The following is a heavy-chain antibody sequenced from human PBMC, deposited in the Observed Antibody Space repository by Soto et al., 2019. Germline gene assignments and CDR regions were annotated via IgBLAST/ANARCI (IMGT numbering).Heavy chain of an antibody. V-gene: IGHV3-48*02. J-gene: IGHJ6*02. Sequence: GGSLRLSCAASGFTFSSYSMNWVRQAPGKGLEWVSYISSSSSTIYYADSVKGRFTISRDNAKNSLYLQMNSLRDEDTAVYYCARDMAEAGTGYYYYGMDVWGQGTTVTVSS. CDR2: ISSSSSTI. CDR1: GFTFSSYS. CDR3: ARDMAEAGTGYYYYGMDV. D-gene: IGHD6-13*01.